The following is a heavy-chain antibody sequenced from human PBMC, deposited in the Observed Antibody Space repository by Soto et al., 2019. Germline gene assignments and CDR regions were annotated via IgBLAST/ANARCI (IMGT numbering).Heavy chain of an antibody. V-gene: IGHV3-11*06. CDR1: GFTFSDYY. CDR3: ARDDNRRRYCSSTSCYTGCWKD. CDR2: ISSSSSYT. Sequence: PGGSLRLSCAASGFTFSDYYMSWIRQAPGKGLEWVSYISSSSSYTNYADSVKGRFTISRDNAKNSLYLQMNSLRAEDTAVYYCARDDNRRRYCSSTSCYTGCWKDWGQGTLVTVSS. D-gene: IGHD2-2*02. J-gene: IGHJ4*02.